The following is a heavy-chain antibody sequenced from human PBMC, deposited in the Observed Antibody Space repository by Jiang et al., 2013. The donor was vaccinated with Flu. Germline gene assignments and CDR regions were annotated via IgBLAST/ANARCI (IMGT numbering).Heavy chain of an antibody. CDR2: TYYRSRWYY. J-gene: IGHJ4*02. D-gene: IGHD2/OR15-2a*01. V-gene: IGHV6-1*01. CDR3: ARDRSRLLDY. CDR1: GDNISGNSIA. Sequence: QTLSLTCAISGDNISGNSIAWNWIRQSPSRGLEWLGRTYYRSRWYYDYAVSVKSRITMNSDTSKNQLSLQLNSVTPEDTAVYFCARDRSRLLDYWGQGTLVTVSP.